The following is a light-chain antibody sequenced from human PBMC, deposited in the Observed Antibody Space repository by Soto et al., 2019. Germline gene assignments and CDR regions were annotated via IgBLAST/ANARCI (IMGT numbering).Light chain of an antibody. CDR2: AAS. J-gene: IGKJ4*01. CDR1: QSISSY. Sequence: DIQMTQSPSSLSASVGDGVTITCRASQSISSYLNWYQQKPGKAPKILIYAASSLQSGVPSRFSGSGSGTDFTLTISSLQPEDVATYYCQQSYSTPLTLGGGTKVDI. CDR3: QQSYSTPLT. V-gene: IGKV1-39*01.